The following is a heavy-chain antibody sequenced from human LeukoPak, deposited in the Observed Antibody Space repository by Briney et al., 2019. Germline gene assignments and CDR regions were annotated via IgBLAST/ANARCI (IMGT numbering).Heavy chain of an antibody. Sequence: PSETLSLTCTVSGGSISSYYWSWIRQPPGKGLEWIGYIYYSGSTNYNPSLKSRVTISVDTSKNQFSLKLSSVTAADTAVYYCARDSSLKDYYYGMDVWGQGTTVTVSS. CDR3: ARDSSLKDYYYGMDV. CDR1: GGSISSYY. D-gene: IGHD2-8*01. CDR2: IYYSGST. J-gene: IGHJ6*02. V-gene: IGHV4-59*01.